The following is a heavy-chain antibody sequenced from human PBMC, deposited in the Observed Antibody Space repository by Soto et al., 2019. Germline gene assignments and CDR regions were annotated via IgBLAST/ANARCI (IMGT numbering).Heavy chain of an antibody. Sequence: EVQLVQSGAEVKKPGESLKISCKVSGYIFTNYWIGWVRQMPGKGLEWVGMIYPGDSDITYSPSFQGQVTISADKSVSTAYRQWSSLKASDTAMYYCARRGSGGYFYFDSWGQGTLVSVSS. V-gene: IGHV5-51*01. D-gene: IGHD2-15*01. CDR1: GYIFTNYW. J-gene: IGHJ4*02. CDR3: ARRGSGGYFYFDS. CDR2: IYPGDSDI.